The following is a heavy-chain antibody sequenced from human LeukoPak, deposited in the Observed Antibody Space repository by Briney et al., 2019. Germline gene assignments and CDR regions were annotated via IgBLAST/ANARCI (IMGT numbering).Heavy chain of an antibody. CDR3: VSSYYYDSSGSIN. V-gene: IGHV4-30-4*01. Sequence: SETLSLTCTVSGGSISSGDYYWSWIRQPPGKGLEWIGYIYYSGSTYYNPSLKSRVTISVDTSKNQFSLKLSSVTAADTAVYYCVSSYYYDSSGSINWGQGTLVTVSS. D-gene: IGHD3-22*01. CDR1: GGSISSGDYY. J-gene: IGHJ4*02. CDR2: IYYSGST.